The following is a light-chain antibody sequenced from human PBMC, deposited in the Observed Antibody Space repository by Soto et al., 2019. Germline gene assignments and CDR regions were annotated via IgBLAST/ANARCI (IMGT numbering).Light chain of an antibody. V-gene: IGKV1-39*01. CDR3: QQSYTPWT. CDR1: QSINTF. Sequence: DIQMTQSPSSLSASVGDRVTMTCRASQSINTFLNWYQQKPGKAPELLIYGASSLQSGVPSRFSGSGSGTDFPLTISSLQPEDFANYYCQQSYTPWTFGRGTKVEIK. CDR2: GAS. J-gene: IGKJ1*01.